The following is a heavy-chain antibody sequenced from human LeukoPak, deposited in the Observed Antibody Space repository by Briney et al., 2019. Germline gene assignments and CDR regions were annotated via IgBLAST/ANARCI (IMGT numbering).Heavy chain of an antibody. Sequence: GGSLRLSCAASGFTFSDYYMSWIRQAPGKGLEWVSYISSSGCTIYYADSVKGRFTISRDNAKNSLFLQLNSLRAEDTAVYYCARENRIAVADDAFDIWGQGTMVTVSS. CDR2: ISSSGCTI. J-gene: IGHJ3*02. V-gene: IGHV3-11*01. CDR1: GFTFSDYY. D-gene: IGHD6-19*01. CDR3: ARENRIAVADDAFDI.